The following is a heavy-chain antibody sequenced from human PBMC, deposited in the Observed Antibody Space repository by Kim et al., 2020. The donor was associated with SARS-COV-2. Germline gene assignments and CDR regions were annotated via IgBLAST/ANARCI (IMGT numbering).Heavy chain of an antibody. J-gene: IGHJ4*02. V-gene: IGHV1-69*01. D-gene: IGHD5-18*01. Sequence: YAQKFQGRVTITADESTSTAYMELSSLRSEDTAVYYCARVGTRNTAMVNYWGQGTLVTVSS. CDR3: ARVGTRNTAMVNY.